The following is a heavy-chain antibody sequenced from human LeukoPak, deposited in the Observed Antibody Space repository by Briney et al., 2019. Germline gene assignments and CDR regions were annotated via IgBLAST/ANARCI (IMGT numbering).Heavy chain of an antibody. CDR2: IYYSGST. V-gene: IGHV4-39*01. Sequence: EPSETLSLTCSVSGGSISTSNYYWVWIRQPPGEGLEWIGSIYYSGSTYYSPSLKSRVTISVDTSKNQFSLKLSSVTAADTAVYYCARLPGSSWLVHPTNWFDPWGQGTLVTVSS. D-gene: IGHD6-13*01. CDR3: ARLPGSSWLVHPTNWFDP. J-gene: IGHJ5*02. CDR1: GGSISTSNYY.